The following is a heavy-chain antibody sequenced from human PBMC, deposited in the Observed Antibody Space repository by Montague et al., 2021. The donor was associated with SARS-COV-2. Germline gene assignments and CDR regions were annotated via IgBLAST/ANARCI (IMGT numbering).Heavy chain of an antibody. D-gene: IGHD4-17*01. Sequence: SLRLSCAASGFTFTNFAMTWVRQAPGKGPEWVSSIDTSGGDTYYADSVKGRFTISRDNSRNTVYLQLNSLRAEDTALYYCASSYGFWYFAYWGQGTLVTVSS. CDR3: ASSYGFWYFAY. V-gene: IGHV3-23*01. CDR1: GFTFTNFA. CDR2: IDTSGGDT. J-gene: IGHJ4*02.